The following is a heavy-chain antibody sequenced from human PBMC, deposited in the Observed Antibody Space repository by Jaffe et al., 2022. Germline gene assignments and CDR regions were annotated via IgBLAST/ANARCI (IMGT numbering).Heavy chain of an antibody. V-gene: IGHV1-69*02. CDR2: IIPILGIA. CDR1: GGTFSSYT. D-gene: IGHD1-1*01. J-gene: IGHJ3*02. CDR3: ARVTTRGAKDDAFDI. Sequence: QVQLVQSGAEVKKPGSSVKVSCKASGGTFSSYTISWVRQAPGQGLEWMGRIIPILGIANYAQKFQGRVTITADKSTSTAYMELSSLRSEDTAVYYCARVTTRGAKDDAFDIWGQGTMVTVSS.